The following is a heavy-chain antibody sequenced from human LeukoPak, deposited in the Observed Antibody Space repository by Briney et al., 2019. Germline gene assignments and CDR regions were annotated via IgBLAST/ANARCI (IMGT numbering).Heavy chain of an antibody. V-gene: IGHV3-66*01. CDR2: IYSGGNI. CDR3: ARLFSSGTDWPTYFDS. J-gene: IGHJ4*02. Sequence: GGSLRLSCAASGFTVSSNHISWVRQAPGKGLEWVSTIYSGGNIYYVDSAKGRFTISRDNSKNTVHLQMNSLRAEDTAVYFCARLFSSGTDWPTYFDSWGQGTLVTVSS. CDR1: GFTVSSNH. D-gene: IGHD1-26*01.